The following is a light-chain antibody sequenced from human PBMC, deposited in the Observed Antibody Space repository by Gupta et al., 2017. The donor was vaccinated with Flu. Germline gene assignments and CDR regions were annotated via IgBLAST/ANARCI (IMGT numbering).Light chain of an antibody. CDR3: SSYTSNNTHV. J-gene: IGLJ2*01. CDR2: EVN. V-gene: IGLV2-14*01. CDR1: SGDIGGYNY. Sequence: SITISCTGTSGDIGGYNYVSWYQQHPGKAPKLLIYEVNNRPSGFSNRFSGSKSGDTASLTISGLQAEDEAIYFCSSYTSNNTHVFGGGTKLTVL.